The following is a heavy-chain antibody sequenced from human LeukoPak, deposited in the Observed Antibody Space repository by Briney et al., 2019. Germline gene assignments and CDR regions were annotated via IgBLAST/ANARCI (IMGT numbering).Heavy chain of an antibody. D-gene: IGHD6-13*01. CDR3: ASMTLSSSWYENWFDP. V-gene: IGHV1-69*13. CDR1: GGTFSSYA. Sequence: ASVKVSCEASGGTFSSYAISWVRQAPGQGLEWMGGIIPIFGTANYAQKFQGRVTITADESTSTAYMELSSLRSEDTAVYYCASMTLSSSWYENWFDPWGQGTLVTVSS. CDR2: IIPIFGTA. J-gene: IGHJ5*02.